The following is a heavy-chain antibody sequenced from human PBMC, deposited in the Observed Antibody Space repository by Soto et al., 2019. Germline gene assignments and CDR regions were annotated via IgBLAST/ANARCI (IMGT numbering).Heavy chain of an antibody. CDR2: VTPSTGRA. D-gene: IGHD5-18*01. Sequence: ASVKVSCKASGYSFTNYDINWVRQASGEGLEWLGWVTPSTGRAGFAQKFQGRVSITRDTSINTAYMELNSLTDEDTALYYCARDGGYSYGTDFDYWGQGTLVTVSS. J-gene: IGHJ4*02. CDR1: GYSFTNYD. V-gene: IGHV1-8*01. CDR3: ARDGGYSYGTDFDY.